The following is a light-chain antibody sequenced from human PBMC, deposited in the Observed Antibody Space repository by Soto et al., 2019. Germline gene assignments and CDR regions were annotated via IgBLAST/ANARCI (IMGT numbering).Light chain of an antibody. V-gene: IGKV4-1*01. CDR1: QSVLYSSNNKNY. CDR2: WAS. CDR3: QQYYSTPT. Sequence: DIVMTQSPDSLSVSLGESATINCKSSQSVLYSSNNKNYLAWYQQKPGQPPKLLIYWASTRESGVPDRFRGSGSGSDVTLTISSLQAEDVAVYYCQQYYSTPTFGPGTKVDIK. J-gene: IGKJ3*01.